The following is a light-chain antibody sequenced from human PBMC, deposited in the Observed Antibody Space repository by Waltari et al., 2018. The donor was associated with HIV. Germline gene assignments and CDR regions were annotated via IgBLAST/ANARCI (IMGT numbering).Light chain of an antibody. V-gene: IGLV1-40*01. CDR1: SSNTGAGCD. CDR2: GNI. CDR3: QSYDSSLSGSI. Sequence: QSVLTQPPSVSGAPGQRVTISCTGSSSNTGAGCDVHWYQRLPGTAPKLLINGNINRPSGVPDRFSDSKSGTSASLAITGLQAEDEADYYCQSYDSSLSGSIFGGGTKLTVL. J-gene: IGLJ2*01.